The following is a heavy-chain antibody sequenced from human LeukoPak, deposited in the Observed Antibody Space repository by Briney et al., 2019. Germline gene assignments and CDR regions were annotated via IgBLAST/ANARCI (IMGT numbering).Heavy chain of an antibody. CDR2: ISSSGSTI. D-gene: IGHD4-17*01. CDR3: ARDLIHDYGDLNWFDP. J-gene: IGHJ5*02. V-gene: IGHV3-11*01. CDR1: GFTFSDYY. Sequence: PGGSLRLSCAASGFTFSDYYMSWIRQAPGKGLEWVSYISSSGSTIYYADSVKGRFTISRDNAKNSLYLQMNSLRAEDTAVYYCARDLIHDYGDLNWFDPWGQGTLVTVSS.